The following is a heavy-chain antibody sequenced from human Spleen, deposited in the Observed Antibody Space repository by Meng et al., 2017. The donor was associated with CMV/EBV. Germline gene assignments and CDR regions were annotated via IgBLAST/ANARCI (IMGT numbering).Heavy chain of an antibody. CDR2: IYYTGGT. CDR3: AREEDHKEPYQSYYYYGMDV. D-gene: IGHD1-14*01. CDR1: GGSMSTYF. V-gene: IGHV4-59*12. Sequence: ESLKISCTVSGGSMSTYFWNWIRQPPGKGLQWIGYIYYTGGTQYNPSLKSRVTISVDTSKNQFSLRLSSVTAADTAVYYCAREEDHKEPYQSYYYYGMDVWGQGTTVTVSS. J-gene: IGHJ6*02.